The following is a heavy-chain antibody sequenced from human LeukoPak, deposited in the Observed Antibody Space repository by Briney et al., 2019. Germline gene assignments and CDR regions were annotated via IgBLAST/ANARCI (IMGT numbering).Heavy chain of an antibody. D-gene: IGHD3-9*01. Sequence: SETLSLTCTVSGGSLSSYYWSWIRQPPGKGLEWIGYIHYSGNTNYNPSLKSRVTISVDTSKNQFSLKLSSVTAADTAVYYCARSGALTGYLYWGQGTLVTVSS. J-gene: IGHJ4*02. CDR3: ARSGALTGYLY. V-gene: IGHV4-59*01. CDR1: GGSLSSYY. CDR2: IHYSGNT.